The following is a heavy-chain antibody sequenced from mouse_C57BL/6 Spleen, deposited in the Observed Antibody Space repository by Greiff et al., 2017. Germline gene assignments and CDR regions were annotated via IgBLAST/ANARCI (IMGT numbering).Heavy chain of an antibody. J-gene: IGHJ4*01. Sequence: EVQLQQSGPELVKPGASVKISCKASGYTFTDYYMNWVKQSHGKSLEWIGDINPNNGGTSYNQKFKGKATLTVDKSSSTAYMELRSLTSEDSAVYYCAREKDLGGGYYAMDYWGQGTSVTVSS. D-gene: IGHD1-1*02. CDR2: INPNNGGT. V-gene: IGHV1-26*01. CDR1: GYTFTDYY. CDR3: AREKDLGGGYYAMDY.